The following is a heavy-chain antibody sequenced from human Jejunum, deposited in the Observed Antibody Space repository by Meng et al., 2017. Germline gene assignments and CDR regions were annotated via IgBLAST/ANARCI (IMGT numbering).Heavy chain of an antibody. Sequence: QLQGAGPGLVKPSELLSLTCAVSGGSISNAGYYWGWIRQSPGKGLEWIGSIFYSGTTYYNPSLKSRVTISIATSKNQFSLKMNSVTAADTVVYYCARDTAGFGPWGQGTLVTVSS. D-gene: IGHD6-13*01. J-gene: IGHJ5*02. V-gene: IGHV4-39*07. CDR3: ARDTAGFGP. CDR2: IFYSGTT. CDR1: GGSISNAGYY.